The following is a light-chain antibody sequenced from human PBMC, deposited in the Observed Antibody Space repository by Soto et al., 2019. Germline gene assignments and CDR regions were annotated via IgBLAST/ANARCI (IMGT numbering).Light chain of an antibody. CDR3: QHYGISPFT. CDR1: QTVTSSY. CDR2: GAS. Sequence: EIVLTQSPGTLSLSPGERATLSCRASQTVTSSYLAWYQQKPGQAPRLLIYGASSRATGIPDRFSGSGSGTDFTLTISRLEPEDFAVYYCQHYGISPFTFGPGTKEEFK. J-gene: IGKJ3*01. V-gene: IGKV3-20*01.